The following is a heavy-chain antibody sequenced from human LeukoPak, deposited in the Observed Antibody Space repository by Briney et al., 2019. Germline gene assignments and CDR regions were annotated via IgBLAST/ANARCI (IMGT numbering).Heavy chain of an antibody. V-gene: IGHV3-11*01. J-gene: IGHJ6*03. CDR1: GGSFSGYY. D-gene: IGHD2-2*01. Sequence: LSLTCAVYGGSFSGYYMSWIRQAPGKGLEWVSYISSSGSTIYYADSVKGRFTISRDNAKNSLYLQMNSLGAEDTAVYYCAREITPASGYMDVWGKGTTVTISS. CDR3: AREITPASGYMDV. CDR2: ISSSGSTI.